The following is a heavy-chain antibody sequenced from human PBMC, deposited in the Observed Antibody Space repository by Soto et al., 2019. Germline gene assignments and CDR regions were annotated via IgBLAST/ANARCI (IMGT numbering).Heavy chain of an antibody. CDR3: ARGERTWIYFPY. CDR1: GGSIGSGDFY. CDR2: IHRSGST. V-gene: IGHV4-30-4*01. Sequence: QVQLQESGPGLVKPSQTLSLTYTVSGGSIGSGDFYWTWIRQPAGKGLEYIGYIHRSGSTYYNPSLKTRVIISVDTTKNQFSLKLPSLTAADTARHYFARGERTWIYFPYWGQGALVTVSS. J-gene: IGHJ4*02. D-gene: IGHD3-10*01.